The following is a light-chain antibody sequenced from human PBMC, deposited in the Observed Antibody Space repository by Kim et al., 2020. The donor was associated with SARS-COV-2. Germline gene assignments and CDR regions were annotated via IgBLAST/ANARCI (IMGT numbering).Light chain of an antibody. Sequence: DIQMTQSPSSLSASVGDRVTISCRASQTIHIYLNWYQQKPERAPKLLIESASTLQTGVPSRFSGSGSGTDFTLTISSVQPEDFATYFCQQSYNTPPITFGQGTRLEIK. V-gene: IGKV1-39*01. CDR2: SAS. CDR3: QQSYNTPPIT. J-gene: IGKJ5*01. CDR1: QTIHIY.